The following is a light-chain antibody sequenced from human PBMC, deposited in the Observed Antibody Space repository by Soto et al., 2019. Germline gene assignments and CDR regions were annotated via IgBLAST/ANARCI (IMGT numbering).Light chain of an antibody. CDR3: LLYFSPDRYT. J-gene: IGKJ2*01. CDR1: QSVTSSH. Sequence: EIVLTQTPGTLSLSPGERATLSCRASQSVTSSHLAWYQQKPGQAPRLLIYGASTRATGIPDRFSGSGSDTDFSLTIRRCDPEYFAMYYCLLYFSPDRYTFGPGTKVQIK. V-gene: IGKV3-20*01. CDR2: GAS.